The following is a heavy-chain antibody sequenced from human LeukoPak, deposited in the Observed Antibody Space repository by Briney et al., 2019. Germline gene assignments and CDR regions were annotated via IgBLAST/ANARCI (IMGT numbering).Heavy chain of an antibody. D-gene: IGHD7-27*01. CDR1: GGSISSSSYY. CDR2: IYYSGRT. Sequence: SETLSLTCNVSGGSISSSSYYWGWIRQSPGKRLEWIGDIYYSGRTYNKNPSLESRVTISIDTSKSQFSLKLSSVSAADTAIYYCASVGKLGYYFDFWGQGTLVTVSS. CDR3: ASVGKLGYYFDF. V-gene: IGHV4-39*01. J-gene: IGHJ4*02.